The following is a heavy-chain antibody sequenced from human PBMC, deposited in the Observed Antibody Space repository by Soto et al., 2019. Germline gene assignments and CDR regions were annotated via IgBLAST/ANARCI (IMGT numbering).Heavy chain of an antibody. Sequence: EVQLVESGGGLVQPGGPLRLSCAASGFTFSGYRMTWAGRAQGKGREGVSYISSSSSTIYYADSVKGRFTISRDNAKNSLYLQMNSLRDEDTAVYYCARDAGYSYGPFDYWGQGTLVTVSS. D-gene: IGHD5-18*01. J-gene: IGHJ4*02. V-gene: IGHV3-48*02. CDR2: ISSSSSTI. CDR3: ARDAGYSYGPFDY. CDR1: GFTFSGYR.